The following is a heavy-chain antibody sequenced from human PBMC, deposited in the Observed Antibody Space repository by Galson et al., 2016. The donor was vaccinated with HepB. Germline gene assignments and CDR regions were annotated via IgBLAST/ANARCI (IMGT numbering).Heavy chain of an antibody. V-gene: IGHV3-7*01. CDR1: GFPFSSYW. CDR2: INQDGIEK. D-gene: IGHD4-17*01. Sequence: SLRLSCATSGFPFSSYWMTWVRQAPGKGLEWVANINQDGIEKYYVGSVEGRFTISRDNAQKSLYLQMDSLRAGDTAVYYCARSGEPSWGQGTLVTVSS. J-gene: IGHJ5*02. CDR3: ARSGEPS.